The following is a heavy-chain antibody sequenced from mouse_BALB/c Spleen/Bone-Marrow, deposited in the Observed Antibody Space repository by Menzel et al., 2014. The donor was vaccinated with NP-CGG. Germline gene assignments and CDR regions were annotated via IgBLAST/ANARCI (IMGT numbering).Heavy chain of an antibody. J-gene: IGHJ2*01. D-gene: IGHD3-3*01. CDR2: IYPGNSDT. CDR1: GYTFTSYW. V-gene: IGHV1-5*01. CDR3: TRSWDRYYFDY. Sequence: VQLQQSGTVLARPGASVKMSCKASGYTFTSYWMHWVKQRPGQGLEWIGAIYPGNSDTSYNQKFKGKAKLTAVTSTSTAYMELSSLANEDSAVYYCTRSWDRYYFDYWGQGATLTVSS.